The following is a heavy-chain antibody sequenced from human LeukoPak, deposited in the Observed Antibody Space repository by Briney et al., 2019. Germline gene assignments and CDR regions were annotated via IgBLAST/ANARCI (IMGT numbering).Heavy chain of an antibody. CDR2: ISSSGNTI. J-gene: IGHJ6*03. CDR3: ARLRYNDFWSGSWKFYYYMDV. D-gene: IGHD3-3*01. Sequence: GGSLRLSCAASGFTFSSYEMNWVRQAPGKGLEWVSYISSSGNTIYYADSVKGRYTISRDNAKNSLYLQMNSLRAEDTAIYYCARLRYNDFWSGSWKFYYYMDVWGKGTTVTVSS. CDR1: GFTFSSYE. V-gene: IGHV3-48*03.